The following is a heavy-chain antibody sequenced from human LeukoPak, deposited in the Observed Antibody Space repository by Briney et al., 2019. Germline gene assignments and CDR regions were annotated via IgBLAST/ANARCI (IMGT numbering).Heavy chain of an antibody. CDR1: GGSFSGYY. V-gene: IGHV4-34*01. CDR3: ASYDILPTDWFDP. J-gene: IGHJ5*02. D-gene: IGHD3-9*01. Sequence: PSETLSLTCAVYGGSFSGYYWSWIRQPPGKGLEWIGEINHSGSTNYNPSLKSRVTISVDTSKNQFSLKLSSVTAADTAVYYCASYDILPTDWFDPWGQGTLVTVSS. CDR2: INHSGST.